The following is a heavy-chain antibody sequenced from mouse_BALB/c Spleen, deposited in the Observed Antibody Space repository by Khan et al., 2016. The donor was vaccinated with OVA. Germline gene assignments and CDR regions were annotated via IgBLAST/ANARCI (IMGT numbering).Heavy chain of an antibody. CDR1: GYTFTNHG. D-gene: IGHD2-14*01. J-gene: IGHJ4*01. Sequence: QIQLVQSGPEQKKPGETVKISCKASGYTFTNHGMNWVKQAPGKGLKWMGWINTYTGEPTYADDFKGRFAFSLETSASTAYLQISNLKSEDTATYFCARVGYNGTMDYWGQGTSVTVSS. V-gene: IGHV9-3-1*01. CDR3: ARVGYNGTMDY. CDR2: INTYTGEP.